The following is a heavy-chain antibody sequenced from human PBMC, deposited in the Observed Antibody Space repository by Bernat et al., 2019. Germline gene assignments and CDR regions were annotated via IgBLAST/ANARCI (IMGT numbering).Heavy chain of an antibody. Sequence: QVQVVESGGGVVQPGRSLRLSCAASGFTFSSYGMHWVRQAPGKGLEWVALIWYDGSNKYYADSVKGRFTISRDNSKNTLFLQMNSLRAEDTALYYCARDLRTTVTALDYWGQGALVTVSS. J-gene: IGHJ4*02. CDR2: IWYDGSNK. CDR1: GFTFSSYG. V-gene: IGHV3-33*01. D-gene: IGHD4-17*01. CDR3: ARDLRTTVTALDY.